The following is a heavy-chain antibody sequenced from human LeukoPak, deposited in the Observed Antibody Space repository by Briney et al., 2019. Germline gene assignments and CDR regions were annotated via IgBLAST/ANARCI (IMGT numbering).Heavy chain of an antibody. V-gene: IGHV4-30-4*07. CDR2: IYHSGTT. CDR3: AITQAAAGTFNYYYYMDV. J-gene: IGHJ6*03. Sequence: SETLSLTCAVSGVAISRGGYAWNWIRQPPGKGLEWIAYIYHSGTTYYNPSLKSRATISVDTSKNQFSLKLSSVTAADTAVYYCAITQAAAGTFNYYYYMDVWGKGTTVTVSS. CDR1: GVAISRGGYA. D-gene: IGHD6-13*01.